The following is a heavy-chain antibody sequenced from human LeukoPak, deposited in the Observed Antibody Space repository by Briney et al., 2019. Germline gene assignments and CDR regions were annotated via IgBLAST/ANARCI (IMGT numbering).Heavy chain of an antibody. J-gene: IGHJ4*02. CDR2: IYYSGST. CDR1: GGSISSGDYY. Sequence: PSQTLSLTCTVSGGSISSGDYYWSWIRQPPGKGLEWIGYIYYSGSTYYNPSLKSRVTISVDTSKNQFSLKLSSVTAADTAVYYCARTPILERLGTDYGGQGTLVTVSS. V-gene: IGHV4-30-4*08. CDR3: ARTPILERLGTDY. D-gene: IGHD3-3*01.